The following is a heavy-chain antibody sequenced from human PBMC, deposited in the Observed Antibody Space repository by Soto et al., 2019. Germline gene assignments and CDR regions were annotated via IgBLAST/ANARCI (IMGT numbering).Heavy chain of an antibody. V-gene: IGHV3-23*01. CDR2: ISGSGDTS. CDR3: AKEGTSGLYYFDY. Sequence: PGGSLRLSCAASGFTFSNYAISLVRQAPGKGLEWVSIISGSGDTSYYADSVKGRFTISRDNSRNTLYLQLNSLRAEDSAKYYCAKEGTSGLYYFDYWGPGTLVTVSS. J-gene: IGHJ4*02. D-gene: IGHD6-19*01. CDR1: GFTFSNYA.